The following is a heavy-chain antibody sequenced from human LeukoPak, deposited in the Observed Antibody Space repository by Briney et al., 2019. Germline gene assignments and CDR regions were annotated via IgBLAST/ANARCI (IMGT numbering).Heavy chain of an antibody. J-gene: IGHJ3*02. CDR1: GGSISSSSYY. Sequence: PSETLSLTCTVSGGSISSSSYYWGWIRQPPGKGLEWIGSIYYSGSTYYNSSLKSRVTISVDTSKNQFSLKLSSVTAADTAVYYCARRNILTAPGAFDIWGQGTMVTVSS. V-gene: IGHV4-39*01. CDR2: IYYSGST. D-gene: IGHD3-9*01. CDR3: ARRNILTAPGAFDI.